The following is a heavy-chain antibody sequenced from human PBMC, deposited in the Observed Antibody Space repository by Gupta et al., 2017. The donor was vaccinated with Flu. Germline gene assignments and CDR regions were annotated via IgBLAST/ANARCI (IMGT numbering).Heavy chain of an antibody. CDR2: IHWADDK. Sequence: QVTLRESGPALVKHTQTLTMTCTVSGFSLSTTGMCESWIRQPPGKALEWLALIHWADDKYYNTSLKTRLIVSTDTSKNQVVLTMTNMDPVDTATYYCARVRPSPGAHQDYYYGMDVWGQGTTVTVSS. D-gene: IGHD4-17*01. CDR3: ARVRPSPGAHQDYYYGMDV. J-gene: IGHJ6*02. CDR1: GFSLSTTGMC. V-gene: IGHV2-70*13.